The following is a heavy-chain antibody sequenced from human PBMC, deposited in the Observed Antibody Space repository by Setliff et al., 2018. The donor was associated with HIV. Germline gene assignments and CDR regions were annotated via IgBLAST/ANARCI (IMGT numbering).Heavy chain of an antibody. CDR1: GFTFSDYY. J-gene: IGHJ6*03. CDR3: ARDRAYCSSGSCYRPLVYYFYYMDV. Sequence: ASVKVSCKASGFTFSDYYMHWVRQTPGQGLEWMGWVRPYNADKNYAQKFQGRVTMTSDTSISTAYLELSGLTSDDTAIYYCARDRAYCSSGSCYRPLVYYFYYMDVWGTGTTVTVSS. D-gene: IGHD2-15*01. CDR2: VRPYNADK. V-gene: IGHV1-2*02.